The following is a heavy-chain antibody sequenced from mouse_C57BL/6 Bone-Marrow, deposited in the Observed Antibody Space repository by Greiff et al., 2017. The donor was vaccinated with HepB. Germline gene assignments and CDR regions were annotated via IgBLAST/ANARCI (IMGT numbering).Heavy chain of an antibody. V-gene: IGHV5-6*01. Sequence: EVQRVESGGDLVKPGGSLKLSCAASGFTFSSYGMSWVRQTPDKRLEWVATISSGGSYTYYPDSVKGRFTISRDNAKNTLYLQMSSLKSEDTAMYYCARQWAYDYDSFAYWGQGTLVTVSA. CDR3: ARQWAYDYDSFAY. D-gene: IGHD2-4*01. CDR1: GFTFSSYG. CDR2: ISSGGSYT. J-gene: IGHJ3*01.